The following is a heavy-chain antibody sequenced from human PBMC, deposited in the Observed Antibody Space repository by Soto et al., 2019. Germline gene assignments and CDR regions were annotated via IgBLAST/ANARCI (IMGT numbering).Heavy chain of an antibody. J-gene: IGHJ6*02. D-gene: IGHD2-21*02. V-gene: IGHV3-7*03. CDR3: ARDHLILPAHDFFYGSDV. Sequence: DVHLKESGGGLVQPGQSLRLSCEVSGFTLSMYSMTWVRQAPGKGLEWVAKIPQDGSDGHYLDSVKGRFTISRDNAKNSVYLQMNSLRADDTAVYYCARDHLILPAHDFFYGSDVWGQGAKVTVSS. CDR2: IPQDGSDG. CDR1: GFTLSMYS.